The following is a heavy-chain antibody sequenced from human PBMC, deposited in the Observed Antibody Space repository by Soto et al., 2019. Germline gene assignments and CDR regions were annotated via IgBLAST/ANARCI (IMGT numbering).Heavy chain of an antibody. CDR2: IYYSGST. CDR3: ARRLSPYYGKRDGAFDI. J-gene: IGHJ3*02. Sequence: QVQLQESGPGLVKPSQTLSLTCTVSGGSISSGGYYWSWIRQHPGKGLEWIGYIYYSGSTYYNPSLKSRVTISVDTSKNQFSLKLSSVTAADTAVHYCARRLSPYYGKRDGAFDIWGQGTMVTVSS. D-gene: IGHD2-21*01. V-gene: IGHV4-31*03. CDR1: GGSISSGGYY.